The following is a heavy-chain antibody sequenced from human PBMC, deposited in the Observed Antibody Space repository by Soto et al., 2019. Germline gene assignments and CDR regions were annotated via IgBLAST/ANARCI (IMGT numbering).Heavy chain of an antibody. Sequence: SETLSLTCAVSGDSISSSFWWSWVRQPPGKGLEWIGEIYHTESTVYNPSLKSRVTISVDKSKNQFSLNLDSVTAADTAVYYCARYDFGTFDDWGRGILVTVSS. CDR2: IYHTEST. D-gene: IGHD4-17*01. CDR1: GDSISSSFW. CDR3: ARYDFGTFDD. J-gene: IGHJ4*02. V-gene: IGHV4-4*02.